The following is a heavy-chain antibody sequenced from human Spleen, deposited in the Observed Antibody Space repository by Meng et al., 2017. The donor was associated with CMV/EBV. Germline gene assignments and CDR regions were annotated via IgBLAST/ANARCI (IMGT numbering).Heavy chain of an antibody. CDR2: IYYTGTT. J-gene: IGHJ6*02. V-gene: IGHV4-39*07. D-gene: IGHD5-18*01. CDR3: ARGRGGPGYSYGSIIPYYYGMDV. CDR1: GDSSNTYY. Sequence: SETLSLTCSVSGDSSNTYYWGWIRQPPGKGLEWVGSIYYTGTTYYNPSLKSRVTISLDTSKNQFSLKLSSVTAADTAVYYCARGRGGPGYSYGSIIPYYYGMDVWGQGTTVTVSS.